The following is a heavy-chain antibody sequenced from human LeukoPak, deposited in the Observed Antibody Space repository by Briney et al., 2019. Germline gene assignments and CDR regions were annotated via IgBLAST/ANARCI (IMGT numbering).Heavy chain of an antibody. Sequence: GGSLRLSCAATGFTFGTSAMNWVRQVPGKGLEWVSSIDYDSSHIYYAASVRGRFTISRDNAGNSVYLQMKSLSVDDTAVYYCARDPLRYLRVGHYDYWGQGTLVAVSS. D-gene: IGHD3-9*01. V-gene: IGHV3-21*01. CDR3: ARDPLRYLRVGHYDY. CDR2: IDYDSSHI. CDR1: GFTFGTSA. J-gene: IGHJ4*02.